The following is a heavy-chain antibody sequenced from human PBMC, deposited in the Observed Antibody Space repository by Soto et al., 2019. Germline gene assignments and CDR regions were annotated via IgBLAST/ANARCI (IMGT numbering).Heavy chain of an antibody. Sequence: QVQLVVSGGGAVQPGRSLRLSCAASGFSFSTYGMHWVRQAPGKGLEWVAVISYDGSGKYYADSVKGRFTISRDNTKNTLDLQMNSLRAEDTAIYYCAKEDWSYQAYAFDIWGQGTMVNVSS. V-gene: IGHV3-30*18. CDR3: AKEDWSYQAYAFDI. CDR2: ISYDGSGK. D-gene: IGHD1-7*01. J-gene: IGHJ3*02. CDR1: GFSFSTYG.